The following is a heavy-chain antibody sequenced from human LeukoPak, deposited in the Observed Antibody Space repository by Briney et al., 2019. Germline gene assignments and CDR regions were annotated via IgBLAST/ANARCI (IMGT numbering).Heavy chain of an antibody. D-gene: IGHD5-18*01. CDR2: IYSGGST. CDR3: AREGYSYGFDY. Sequence: PGGSLRLSCAASGFTVSSNYMSWVRQAPGKGLEWVSVIYSGGSTYYADPVKGRFTISRDNSKNTLYLQMNSLRAEDTAVYYCAREGYSYGFDYWGQGTLVTVSS. CDR1: GFTVSSNY. J-gene: IGHJ4*02. V-gene: IGHV3-66*01.